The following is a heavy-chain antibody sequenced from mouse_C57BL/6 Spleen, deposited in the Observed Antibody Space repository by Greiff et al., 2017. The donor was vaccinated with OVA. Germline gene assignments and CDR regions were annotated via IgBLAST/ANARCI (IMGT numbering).Heavy chain of an antibody. D-gene: IGHD2-4*01. CDR3: ARYDYDEDYYAMDY. V-gene: IGHV2-2*01. Sequence: QVQLKESGPGLVQPSQSLSITCTVSGFSLTSYGVHWVRQSPGKGLEWLGVIWSGGSTDYNAAFISRLSISKDNSKSQVFFKMNSLQADDTAIYYCARYDYDEDYYAMDYWGQGTSVTVSS. CDR1: GFSLTSYG. CDR2: IWSGGST. J-gene: IGHJ4*01.